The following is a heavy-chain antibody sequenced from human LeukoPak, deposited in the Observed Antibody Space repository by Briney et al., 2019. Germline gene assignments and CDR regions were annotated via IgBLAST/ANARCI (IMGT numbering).Heavy chain of an antibody. J-gene: IGHJ3*02. CDR2: ISGSGGST. D-gene: IGHD3-9*01. CDR3: AKGQSGGYILTGPDAFDI. Sequence: GGSLRLSCAASGFTFSSYAMSWVRQAPGKGLEWVSAISGSGGSTYYADSVKGRFTISRDNSKNTLYLQMNSLRAEDTALYYCAKGQSGGYILTGPDAFDIWGQGTMVTVSS. V-gene: IGHV3-23*01. CDR1: GFTFSSYA.